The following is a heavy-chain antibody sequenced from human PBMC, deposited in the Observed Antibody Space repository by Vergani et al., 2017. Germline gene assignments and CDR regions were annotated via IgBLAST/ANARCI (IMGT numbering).Heavy chain of an antibody. CDR2: ISGGGTNT. Sequence: EVNLLESGGGLVQPGGSLSLSCAASGFTFTSYAMSWVRQAPGKGLEWVSTISGGGTNTYYADSVKGRFTVSRDNSKSTLYLHMNSLRAEDTAVYYCVKDYYPGYCSGGSCYADAFDIWGQGTMVTVSS. CDR1: GFTFTSYA. CDR3: VKDYYPGYCSGGSCYADAFDI. D-gene: IGHD2-15*01. J-gene: IGHJ3*02. V-gene: IGHV3-23*01.